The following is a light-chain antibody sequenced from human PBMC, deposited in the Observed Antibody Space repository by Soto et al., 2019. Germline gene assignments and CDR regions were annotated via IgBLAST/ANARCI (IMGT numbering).Light chain of an antibody. CDR1: QSVSSSY. V-gene: IGKV3-20*01. Sequence: EIVLTPSPGTLSLSPCEGATLSSSASQSVSSSYLAWYQQKPGQAPRLLIYGASSRATGIPDRFSGSGSGTDFTLTISRLEPEDFAVYYCLQYGSSPETFGQGTKVDIK. CDR3: LQYGSSPET. J-gene: IGKJ1*01. CDR2: GAS.